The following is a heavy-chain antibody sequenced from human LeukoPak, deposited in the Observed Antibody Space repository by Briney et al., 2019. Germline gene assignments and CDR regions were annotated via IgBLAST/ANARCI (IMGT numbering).Heavy chain of an antibody. D-gene: IGHD6-13*01. CDR3: ARVGGSSWFTQELPFDY. V-gene: IGHV3-30*02. Sequence: GGSLRLSCAASGFTFSSYGMHWVRQAPGKGLEWVAFIRYDGSNKYYADSVKGRFTISRDNSKNSLYLQMNSLRAEDTAVYYCARVGGSSWFTQELPFDYWGQGTLVTVSS. CDR2: IRYDGSNK. CDR1: GFTFSSYG. J-gene: IGHJ4*02.